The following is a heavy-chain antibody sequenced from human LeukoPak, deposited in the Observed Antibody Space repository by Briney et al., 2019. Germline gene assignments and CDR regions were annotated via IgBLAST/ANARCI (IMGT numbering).Heavy chain of an antibody. V-gene: IGHV1-3*01. CDR2: INAGNGNT. Sequence: ASVKVSCKASGYTFTSYAMHWVRQAPGQRLEWMGWINAGNGNTKYSQKFQGRVTITRDTSASTAYIELSSLRSEDTAVYYCASVAAAGHEADYWGQGTLVTVSS. CDR3: ASVAAAGHEADY. D-gene: IGHD6-13*01. CDR1: GYTFTSYA. J-gene: IGHJ4*02.